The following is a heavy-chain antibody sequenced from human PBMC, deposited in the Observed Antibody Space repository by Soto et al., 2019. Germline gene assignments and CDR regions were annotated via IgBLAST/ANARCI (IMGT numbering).Heavy chain of an antibody. J-gene: IGHJ4*02. V-gene: IGHV4-39*01. Sequence: LSLTCTVSGGSISSSSYYWGWIRQPPGKGLEWIGSIYYSGSTYYNPSLKSRVTISVDTSKNQFSLKLSSVTAADTAVYYCARLGSSSRRVLRYFDSFDYWGQGTLVTVSS. D-gene: IGHD3-9*01. CDR1: GGSISSSSYY. CDR2: IYYSGST. CDR3: ARLGSSSRRVLRYFDSFDY.